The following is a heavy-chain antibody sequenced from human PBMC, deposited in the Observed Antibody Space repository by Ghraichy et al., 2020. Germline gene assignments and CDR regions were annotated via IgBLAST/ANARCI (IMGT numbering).Heavy chain of an antibody. CDR1: SVSISHHY. CDR2: VDYRGST. J-gene: IGHJ6*02. Sequence: SQTLSLTCTGTSVSISHHYWSWTRQPPGKGLERNGYVDYRGSTNYNPSLKSRVTISGDTSKNQFSLKLSSVTAADTAVYYCASHAPILRYGMDVWGPGTTVTVSS. CDR3: ASHAPILRYGMDV. V-gene: IGHV4-59*11.